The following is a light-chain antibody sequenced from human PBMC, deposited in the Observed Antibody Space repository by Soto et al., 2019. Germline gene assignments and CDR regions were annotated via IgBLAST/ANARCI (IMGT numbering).Light chain of an antibody. CDR3: QQYGSSPLT. Sequence: IVMTQSPGTLSLSPGERVTLSCRASQSVSSSFLAWYQQKPGQAPSLLISRASSRATGIPDRFSGSGSGTDFTLTINRLEPEDFAVYYCQQYGSSPLTFGGGTKVEIK. V-gene: IGKV3-20*01. CDR2: RAS. J-gene: IGKJ4*01. CDR1: QSVSSSF.